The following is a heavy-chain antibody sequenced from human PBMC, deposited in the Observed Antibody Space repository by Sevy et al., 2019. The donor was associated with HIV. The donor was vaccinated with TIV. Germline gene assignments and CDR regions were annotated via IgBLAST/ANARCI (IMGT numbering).Heavy chain of an antibody. V-gene: IGHV3-23*01. D-gene: IGHD3-22*01. CDR1: GFTISTYA. Sequence: GGSLRLSCAASGFTISTYAMSWVRQAPGKGLEWVSGISGSGGSTYYADSVKGRFTISRDNSKNTLYLQMNSLRAEDTAVYYCAKDYYDSSGYYPMDAFDIWGQGTMVTVSS. CDR2: ISGSGGST. CDR3: AKDYYDSSGYYPMDAFDI. J-gene: IGHJ3*02.